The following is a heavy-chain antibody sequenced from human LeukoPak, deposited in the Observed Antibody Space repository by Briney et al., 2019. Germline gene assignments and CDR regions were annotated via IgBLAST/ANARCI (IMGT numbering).Heavy chain of an antibody. CDR2: INPSGGST. J-gene: IGHJ3*02. Sequence: ASVKVSCKASGYTFTSYYMHWVRQAPGQGLEWMGIINPSGGSTSYAQKFQGRVTMTRDTSTSTVYMELSSLRSEDTAVYYCARDPPWEPLNSRAFDIWGQGTMVTVSS. V-gene: IGHV1-46*03. D-gene: IGHD1-26*01. CDR1: GYTFTSYY. CDR3: ARDPPWEPLNSRAFDI.